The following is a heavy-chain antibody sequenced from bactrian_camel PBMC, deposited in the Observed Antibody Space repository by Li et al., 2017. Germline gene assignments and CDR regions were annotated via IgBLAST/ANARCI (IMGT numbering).Heavy chain of an antibody. V-gene: IGHV3S10*01. CDR2: IGSDGTA. Sequence: VQLVESGGGSVQAGGSLRLSCAASGFISGSYGMSWVRRAQGKGLEWVSSIGSDGTAFYADSVKGRFTVSGDNAKNTLYLQSNSLKTEDTAMYYCVILALKGQVDENNYWGQGTQVTVS. D-gene: IGHD2*01. CDR1: GFISGSYG. J-gene: IGHJ4*01. CDR3: VILALKGQVDENNY.